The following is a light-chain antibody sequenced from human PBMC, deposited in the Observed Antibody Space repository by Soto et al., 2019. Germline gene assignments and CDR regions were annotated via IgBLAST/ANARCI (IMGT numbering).Light chain of an antibody. CDR2: GAS. J-gene: IGKJ1*01. Sequence: EIVMTQSPATLSVSPGERATLSCRASQSVSSNLAWYQQKPGQAPRLLIYGASTRATGIPARFSGSGSGTEFTLTISSLQSEDFAVYYCQQYNNWPRVFGQGTKEDIK. CDR1: QSVSSN. CDR3: QQYNNWPRV. V-gene: IGKV3-15*01.